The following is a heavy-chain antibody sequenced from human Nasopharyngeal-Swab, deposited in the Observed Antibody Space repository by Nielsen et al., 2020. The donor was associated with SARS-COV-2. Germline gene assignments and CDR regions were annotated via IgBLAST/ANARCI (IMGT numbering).Heavy chain of an antibody. Sequence: SQTLSLTCAVYGGSFSDSTWSWLRLLHGKGLEWIGEINHRGGTAYRSSLKSRVSISVDTSKNQFSLELGSVAVADTAVYFCARGPDQFHSFDSWDQGRLVTVSS. CDR1: GGSFSDST. J-gene: IGHJ4*02. CDR3: ARGPDQFHSFDS. CDR2: INHRGGT. D-gene: IGHD2-2*01. V-gene: IGHV4-34*01.